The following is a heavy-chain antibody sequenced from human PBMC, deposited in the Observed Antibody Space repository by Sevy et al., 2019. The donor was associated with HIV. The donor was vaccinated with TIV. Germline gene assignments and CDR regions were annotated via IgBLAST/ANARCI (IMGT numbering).Heavy chain of an antibody. CDR2: IKEDGSAK. CDR3: ARDSPGYGGYSY. CDR1: RFTFKTYW. J-gene: IGHJ4*01. V-gene: IGHV3-7*01. D-gene: IGHD1-26*01. Sequence: GGSLRLSCAASRFTFKTYWMNWVRQAPGKGLEWVGNIKEDGSAKYYAHSVRGRFTISRDNAKNSLYLQMSSLRVEDTAVYYWARDSPGYGGYSYWGQGTLVTVSS.